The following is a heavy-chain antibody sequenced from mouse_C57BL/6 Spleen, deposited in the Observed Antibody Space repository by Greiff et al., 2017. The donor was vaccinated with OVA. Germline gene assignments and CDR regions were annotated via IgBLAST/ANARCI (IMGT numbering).Heavy chain of an antibody. Sequence: VQLKESGPELVKPGASVKISCKASGYSFTGYYMNWVKQSPEKSLEWIGEINPSTGGTTYNQKFKAKATLTVDKSSSTAYMQLKSLTSEDSAVYYCARFHYFDYWGQGTTLTVSS. CDR2: INPSTGGT. CDR3: ARFHYFDY. V-gene: IGHV1-42*01. J-gene: IGHJ2*01. CDR1: GYSFTGYY.